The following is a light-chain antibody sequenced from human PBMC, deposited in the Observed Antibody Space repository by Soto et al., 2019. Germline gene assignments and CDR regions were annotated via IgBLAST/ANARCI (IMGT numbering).Light chain of an antibody. CDR3: AAWDDSLSGYV. V-gene: IGLV1-47*01. CDR2: RNN. J-gene: IGLJ1*01. CDR1: SSNIGSNY. Sequence: SVLPQPPSASGIPGQRVTISCSGSSSNIGSNYAYWYQQLPGTAPSLLIYRNNQRPSGVPDRFSGSKSGTSASLAISGLRSEDEADYYCAAWDDSLSGYVFGTGTKVTVL.